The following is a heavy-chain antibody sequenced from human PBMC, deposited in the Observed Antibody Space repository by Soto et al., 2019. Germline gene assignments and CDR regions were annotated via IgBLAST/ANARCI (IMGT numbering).Heavy chain of an antibody. J-gene: IGHJ6*02. CDR2: IIPIFGTA. CDR3: AREAYSSSSYYYSGMDV. V-gene: IGHV1-69*12. CDR1: GGTFSSYA. D-gene: IGHD6-6*01. Sequence: QVQLVQSGAEVKKPGSSVKVSCKASGGTFSSYAISWVRQAPGQGLEWMGGIIPIFGTANYEQKFQGRVTITADESTSTAYMELSSLRSEDTAVYYCAREAYSSSSYYYSGMDVWGQGTTVTVSS.